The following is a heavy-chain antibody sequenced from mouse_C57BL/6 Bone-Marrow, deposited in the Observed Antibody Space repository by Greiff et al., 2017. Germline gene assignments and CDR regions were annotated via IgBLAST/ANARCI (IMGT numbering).Heavy chain of an antibody. CDR3: ASLRYWYFDV. CDR1: GFSLTSYG. V-gene: IGHV2-2*01. Sequence: VKVVESGPGLVQPSQSLSITCTVSGFSLTSYGVHWVRQSPGKGLEWLGVIWSGGSTDYNAAFISRLSISKDNSNSQVFFKMHSLQADDTAIYYCASLRYWYFDVWGTGTTVTVSS. D-gene: IGHD6-1*01. CDR2: IWSGGST. J-gene: IGHJ1*03.